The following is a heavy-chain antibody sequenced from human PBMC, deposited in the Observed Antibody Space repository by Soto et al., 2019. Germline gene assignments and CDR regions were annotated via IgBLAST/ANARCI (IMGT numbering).Heavy chain of an antibody. CDR2: IFYSGNT. J-gene: IGHJ3*01. Sequence: SETLSLTCTVSGGSTSSGGYYWSWIRQHPGKGLEWIGYIFYSGNTSYNPSLKSRVSISLDTSKNQFSLKLSSLTAADTAVYYCAMGTLSVAFDFWGQGTRVTVSS. V-gene: IGHV4-31*03. CDR3: AMGTLSVAFDF. D-gene: IGHD3-16*01. CDR1: GGSTSSGGYY.